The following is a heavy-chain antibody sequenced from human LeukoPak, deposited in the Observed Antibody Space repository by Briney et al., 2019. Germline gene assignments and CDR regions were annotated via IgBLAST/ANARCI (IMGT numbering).Heavy chain of an antibody. V-gene: IGHV4-30-2*01. CDR3: ARGYSDSSCNY. Sequence: SQTLSLTCTVSGGSISSGNYSWNWIRQPPGKGLEWIGYIYHSGSTNYNPSLKSRVTISVNRSKNQFSLKLNSVTAADTAVYYGARGYSDSSCNYGAQEPLVTVSS. J-gene: IGHJ4*02. D-gene: IGHD3-22*01. CDR1: GGSISSGNYS. CDR2: IYHSGST.